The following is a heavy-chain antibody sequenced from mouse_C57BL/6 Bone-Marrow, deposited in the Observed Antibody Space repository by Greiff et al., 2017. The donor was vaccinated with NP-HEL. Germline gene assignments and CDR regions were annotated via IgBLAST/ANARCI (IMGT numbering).Heavy chain of an antibody. CDR3: ARYPSGSSGPFDY. CDR2: IRNKANGYTT. V-gene: IGHV7-3*01. CDR1: GFTFTDYY. J-gene: IGHJ2*01. Sequence: EVQLVESGGGLVQPGGSLSLSCAASGFTFTDYYMSWVRQPPGKALEWLGFIRNKANGYTTEYSASVKGRFTISRDNYKSILYLQMNALRAEDSATYYCARYPSGSSGPFDYWGQGTTLTVSS. D-gene: IGHD3-2*02.